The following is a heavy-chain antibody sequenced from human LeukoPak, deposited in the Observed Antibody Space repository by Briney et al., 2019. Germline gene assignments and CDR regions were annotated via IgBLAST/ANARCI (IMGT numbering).Heavy chain of an antibody. CDR3: ARAVVPATYYYYYYYMDV. D-gene: IGHD2-2*01. V-gene: IGHV3-48*01. CDR1: GFTFSSYS. CDR2: ISSSSSTI. J-gene: IGHJ6*03. Sequence: GGSLRLSCAASGFTFSSYSMNWVRQAPGKGLEWVSYISSSSSTIYYADSVKGRFTISRDNAKNPLYLQMNSLRAEDTAVYYCARAVVPATYYYYYYYMDVWGKGTTVTVSS.